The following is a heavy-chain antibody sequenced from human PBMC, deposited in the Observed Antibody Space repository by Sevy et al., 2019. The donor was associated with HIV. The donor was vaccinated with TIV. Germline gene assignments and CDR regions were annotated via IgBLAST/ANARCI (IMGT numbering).Heavy chain of an antibody. V-gene: IGHV5-51*01. Sequence: GESLKISCKGSGYSFTSYWIAWVRQMPGKGLEWMGIIYPEDSDTRYSPSFQGQVTFSADKSINTVYLQWSSLKASDTAMYYCARPAGFCATSGYSFIDSWGQGTLVTVSS. CDR3: ARPAGFCATSGYSFIDS. CDR2: IYPEDSDT. D-gene: IGHD3-22*01. CDR1: GYSFTSYW. J-gene: IGHJ4*02.